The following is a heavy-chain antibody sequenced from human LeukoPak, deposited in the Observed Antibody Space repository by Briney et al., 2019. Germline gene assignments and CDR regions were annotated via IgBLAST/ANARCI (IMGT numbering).Heavy chain of an antibody. D-gene: IGHD3-22*01. J-gene: IGHJ4*02. V-gene: IGHV4-34*01. Sequence: SETLSLTCAVYGGSFSGYYWSWIRQPPGKGLEWIGEINHSGSTNYNPSLKSRVTISVDTSKNQFSLKLSSVTAADTAVYYCARDGNYYDSSGPNRLGYWGQGTLVTVSS. CDR1: GGSFSGYY. CDR2: INHSGST. CDR3: ARDGNYYDSSGPNRLGY.